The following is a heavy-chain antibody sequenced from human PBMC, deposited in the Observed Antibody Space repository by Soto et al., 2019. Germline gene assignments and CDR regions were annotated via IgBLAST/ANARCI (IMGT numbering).Heavy chain of an antibody. CDR2: IKSKTDGGTT. Sequence: GGSLRLSCAASGFTFSNAWMSWVRQAPGKGLEWVGHIKSKTDGGTTDYAAPVKGRFTISRDDSKNTLYLQMNSLTTEDTAVYYCTTDKNDVDYWGQGTLVTVSS. CDR3: TTDKNDVDY. J-gene: IGHJ4*02. CDR1: GFTFSNAW. D-gene: IGHD1-1*01. V-gene: IGHV3-15*01.